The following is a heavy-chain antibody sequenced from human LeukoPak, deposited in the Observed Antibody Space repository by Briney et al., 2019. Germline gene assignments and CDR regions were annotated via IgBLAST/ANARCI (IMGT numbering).Heavy chain of an antibody. CDR1: GFTFSSYW. CDR2: ISTDGSRT. V-gene: IGHV3-64*01. Sequence: GGSQRLSCAASGFTFSSYWMSWVRQAPGKGLEYVSAISTDGSRTYYGNSVKGRFTISRDNSKNTVYLQMDSLRAEDMAVYYCARGVAITWTGSYSSGWNDALDIWGQGTMVTVS. D-gene: IGHD6-19*01. CDR3: ARGVAITWTGSYSSGWNDALDI. J-gene: IGHJ3*02.